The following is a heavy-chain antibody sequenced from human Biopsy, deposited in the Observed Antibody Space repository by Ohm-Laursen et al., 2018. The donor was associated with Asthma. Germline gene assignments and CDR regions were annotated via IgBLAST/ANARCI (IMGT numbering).Heavy chain of an antibody. CDR3: VRDGTDDAFDI. V-gene: IGHV3-30*01. CDR2: ISKDASTQ. CDR1: GFSFSNFA. D-gene: IGHD1-1*01. J-gene: IGHJ3*02. Sequence: SLRLSCTASGFSFSNFAIHWVRQAPGKGLEWVGVISKDASTQDFADSVKGRFTMARDNSKNTLDLQMNGLREEDTAVYYCVRDGTDDAFDIWGQGTVVSVST.